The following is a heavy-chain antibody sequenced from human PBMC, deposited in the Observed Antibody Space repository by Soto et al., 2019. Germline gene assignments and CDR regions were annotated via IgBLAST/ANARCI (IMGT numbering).Heavy chain of an antibody. CDR1: GYTFTSYD. CDR2: MNPNSGNT. D-gene: IGHD6-13*01. Sequence: QVQLVQSGAEVKKPGASVKVSCKASGYTFTSYDINWVRQATGQGLEWMGWMNPNSGNTGYAQKFQGRVTMTRNTSISTAYMELSSLRSEDTAVYYCARGRRIAAAGTYWFDPCGQGTLVTVSS. CDR3: ARGRRIAAAGTYWFDP. V-gene: IGHV1-8*01. J-gene: IGHJ5*02.